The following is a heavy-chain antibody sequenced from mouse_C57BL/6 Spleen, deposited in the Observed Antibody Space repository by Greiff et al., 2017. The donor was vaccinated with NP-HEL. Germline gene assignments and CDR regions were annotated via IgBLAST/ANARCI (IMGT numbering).Heavy chain of an antibody. CDR2: IDPSDSYT. CDR3: ARWEDYYGSSYGYFDV. J-gene: IGHJ1*03. Sequence: VQLQQPGAELVKPGASVKLSCKASGSTFTSYWMQWVKQRPGQGLEWIGEIDPSDSYTNSTQKFKGKATLTVDTSSSTAYMQLSSLTSEDSAVHYCARWEDYYGSSYGYFDVWGTGTTVTVSS. D-gene: IGHD1-1*01. V-gene: IGHV1-50*01. CDR1: GSTFTSYW.